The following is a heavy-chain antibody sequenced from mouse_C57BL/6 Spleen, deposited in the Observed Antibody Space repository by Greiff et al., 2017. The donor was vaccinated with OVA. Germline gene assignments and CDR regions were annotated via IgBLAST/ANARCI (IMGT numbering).Heavy chain of an antibody. J-gene: IGHJ4*01. V-gene: IGHV1-15*01. Sequence: VQLQQSGAELVRPGASVTLSCKASGYTFTDYEMHWVKQTPVHGLEWIGAIDPETGGTAYNQKFKGKAILTADKSSKTAKMKLRRLTSEDSAVNDWTRRQEYGSSYEAMDDWGQGTSGTVSS. CDR1: GYTFTDYE. D-gene: IGHD1-1*01. CDR2: IDPETGGT. CDR3: TRRQEYGSSYEAMDD.